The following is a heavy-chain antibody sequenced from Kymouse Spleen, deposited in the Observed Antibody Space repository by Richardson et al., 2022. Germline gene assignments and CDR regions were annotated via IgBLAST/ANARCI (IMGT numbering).Heavy chain of an antibody. J-gene: IGHJ6*02. CDR1: GFTFSSYG. CDR3: AKDHGVRGPDYYGMDV. Sequence: QVQLVESGGGVVQPGRSLRLSCAASGFTFSSYGMHWVRQAPGKGLEWVAVISYDGSNKYYADSVKGRFTISRDNSKNTLYLQMNSLRAEDTAVYYCAKDHGVRGPDYYGMDVWGQGTTVTVSS. CDR2: ISYDGSNK. D-gene: IGHD3-10*01. V-gene: IGHV3-30*18.